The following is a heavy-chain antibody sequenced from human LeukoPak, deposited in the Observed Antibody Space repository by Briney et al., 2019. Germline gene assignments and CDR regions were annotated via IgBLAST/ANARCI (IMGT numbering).Heavy chain of an antibody. CDR1: GGSFSGYY. J-gene: IGHJ5*02. Sequence: SETLSLTCAVYGGSFSGYYWSWIRQPPGKGLEWIGEINHSGSTNYNPSLKSRVTISVDTSKNQFSLKLSSVTAADTAVYYCARHDRPYYDFWSGYPNWFDPWGQGTLVTVSS. V-gene: IGHV4-34*01. CDR2: INHSGST. D-gene: IGHD3-3*01. CDR3: ARHDRPYYDFWSGYPNWFDP.